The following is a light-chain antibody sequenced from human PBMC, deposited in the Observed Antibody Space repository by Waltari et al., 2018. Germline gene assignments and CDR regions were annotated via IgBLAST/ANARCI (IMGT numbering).Light chain of an antibody. Sequence: RASLFCRARQSVGKYVAWYQQKPGQAPRLVMYDASTRATGIPDRFSGSGSGTDFSLTISRLEPEDFAVYYCQKYVNLPATFGQGTRVEIK. CDR3: QKYVNLPAT. CDR2: DAS. J-gene: IGKJ1*01. CDR1: QSVGKY. V-gene: IGKV3-20*01.